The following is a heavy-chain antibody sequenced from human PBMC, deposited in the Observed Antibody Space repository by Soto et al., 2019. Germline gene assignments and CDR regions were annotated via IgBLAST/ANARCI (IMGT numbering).Heavy chain of an antibody. V-gene: IGHV3-48*03. CDR1: AFTYSRLE. D-gene: IGHD3-3*01. CDR2: ISSSRSAA. CDR3: ARAAWSPYLSFY. Sequence: SLRLPCAASAFTYSRLELHWVRQAPGRGLEWLSYISSSRSAACYASSVEGRFSISRDNANISVYLQIDSLRAQATAISYCARAAWSPYLSFYWRRGALGAVA. J-gene: IGHJ4*01.